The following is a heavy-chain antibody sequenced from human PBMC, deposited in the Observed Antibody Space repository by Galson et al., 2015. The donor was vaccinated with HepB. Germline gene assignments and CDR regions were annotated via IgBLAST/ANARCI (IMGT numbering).Heavy chain of an antibody. CDR1: GFTFSSYG. V-gene: IGHV3-30*18. CDR2: ISYDGSNK. D-gene: IGHD3-9*01. CDR3: AKTHYDILTGYYTFDY. J-gene: IGHJ4*02. Sequence: SLRLSCAASGFTFSSYGMHWVRQAPGKGLEWVAVISYDGSNKYYADSVKGRFTISRDNSKNTLYLQMNSLRAEDTAVYYCAKTHYDILTGYYTFDYWGQGTLVTVSS.